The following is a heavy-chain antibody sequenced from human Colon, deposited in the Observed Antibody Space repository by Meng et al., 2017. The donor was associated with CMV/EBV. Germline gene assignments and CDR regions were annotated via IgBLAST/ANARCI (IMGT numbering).Heavy chain of an antibody. J-gene: IGHJ5*02. CDR2: ISSSGHYI. CDR3: AKALTGTTRGNWFDP. D-gene: IGHD1-7*01. CDR1: GFTFSSYS. V-gene: IGHV3-21*04. Sequence: GESLKISCAASGFTFSSYSMDWVRQVPGKGLEWVSSISSSGHYIHDADSVKGRFTISRDNSKNTLYLQMNSLRAEDTAVYYCAKALTGTTRGNWFDPWGQGTLVTVSS.